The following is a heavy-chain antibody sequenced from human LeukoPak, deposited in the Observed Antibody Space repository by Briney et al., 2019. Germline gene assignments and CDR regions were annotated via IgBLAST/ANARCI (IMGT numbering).Heavy chain of an antibody. CDR2: IYYNGNT. J-gene: IGHJ1*01. CDR3: ARSYCAGDCYTEYFQH. D-gene: IGHD2-21*02. CDR1: GASISTHTYY. V-gene: IGHV4-39*01. Sequence: SETLSRTCTVSGASISTHTYYWGWIRQPPGKGLEWIGSIYYNGNTYYNPSLKSRVTISVDTSNNQFSLKLRSVTAADTAVYYCARSYCAGDCYTEYFQHWGQGTLVTVSS.